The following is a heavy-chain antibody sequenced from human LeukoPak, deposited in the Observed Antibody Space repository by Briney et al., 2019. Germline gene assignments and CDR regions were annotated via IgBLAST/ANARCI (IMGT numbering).Heavy chain of an antibody. D-gene: IGHD2-21*01. CDR3: ARAIRVAIFDY. CDR1: GGSISSSSYY. CDR2: MFYSGST. V-gene: IGHV4-39*07. J-gene: IGHJ4*02. Sequence: SETLSLACSVSGGSISSSSYYWGWIRQPPRRGLEYIGSMFYSGSTYYNPSLKSRVTISVDTSKNQFSLKLSSVTAADTAVYYCARAIRVAIFDYWGQGTLVTVSS.